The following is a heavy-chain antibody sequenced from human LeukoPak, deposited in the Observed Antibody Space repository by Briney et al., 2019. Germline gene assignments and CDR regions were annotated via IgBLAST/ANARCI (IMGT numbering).Heavy chain of an antibody. D-gene: IGHD3-16*01. CDR3: AIDVGELLTY. J-gene: IGHJ4*02. V-gene: IGHV1-24*01. CDR1: GYTLAELS. CDR2: VDPEDGEI. Sequence: ASVKVSCKVSGYTLAELSMHWVRQAPGKGLEWMGGVDPEDGEIIYAQTFQGRVTMTEDTSTDTAYMNLSSLRSEDTAVYYCAIDVGELLTYWGQGTLVTVSS.